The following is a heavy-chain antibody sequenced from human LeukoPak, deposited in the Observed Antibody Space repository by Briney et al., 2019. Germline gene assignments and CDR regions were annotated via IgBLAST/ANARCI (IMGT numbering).Heavy chain of an antibody. CDR1: GGSISSYH. J-gene: IGHJ4*02. D-gene: IGHD3/OR15-3a*01. CDR2: IYYSGST. V-gene: IGHV4-59*08. CDR3: ASSDSDPYYFDY. Sequence: SETLSLTCTVSGGSISSYHWSWIRQPPGKGLEWIGYIYYSGSTNYNPSLKSRVTISVDTSKNQFSLKLSSVTAADTAVYYCASSDSDPYYFDYWGQGTLVTVPS.